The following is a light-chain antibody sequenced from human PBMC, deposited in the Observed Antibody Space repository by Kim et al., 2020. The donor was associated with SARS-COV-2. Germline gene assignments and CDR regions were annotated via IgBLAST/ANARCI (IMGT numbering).Light chain of an antibody. CDR3: QAWDSSTVV. V-gene: IGLV3-1*01. CDR2: QDN. CDR1: KLGDEY. Sequence: SYELTQPPSVSVSPGQTASITCSGDKLGDEYACWYQQKPDQSPVLVIYQDNKRPSGIPERFSGSNSGNTATLTISGTQAMDEADYYCQAWDSSTVVFGGGTQLTVL. J-gene: IGLJ3*02.